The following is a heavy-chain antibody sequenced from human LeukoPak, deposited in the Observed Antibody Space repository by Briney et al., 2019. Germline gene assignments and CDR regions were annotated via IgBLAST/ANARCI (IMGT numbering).Heavy chain of an antibody. V-gene: IGHV1-2*02. Sequence: GASVKVSCKASGYTFTGYYMHWVRQAPGQGLEWMGWINPNSGGTNYAQKLQGRVTMTRDTSISTAYMELSRLRSDDTAVYYCARGGSNYEDFYYGMDVWGQGTTVTVSS. D-gene: IGHD4-11*01. CDR1: GYTFTGYY. J-gene: IGHJ6*02. CDR3: ARGGSNYEDFYYGMDV. CDR2: INPNSGGT.